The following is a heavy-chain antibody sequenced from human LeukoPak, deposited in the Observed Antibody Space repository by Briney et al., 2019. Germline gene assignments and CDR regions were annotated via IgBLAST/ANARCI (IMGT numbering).Heavy chain of an antibody. V-gene: IGHV3-21*01. Sequence: PGGSLRPSCAASGFTLSSYSMNWVRQAPGKGLEWVSSISSSSSYIYYADSVKGRFTISRDNAKNSLYLQMNSLRAEDTAVYYCARARQATVDFDYWGQGTLVTVSS. CDR3: ARARQATVDFDY. CDR2: ISSSSSYI. J-gene: IGHJ4*02. CDR1: GFTLSSYS. D-gene: IGHD4-23*01.